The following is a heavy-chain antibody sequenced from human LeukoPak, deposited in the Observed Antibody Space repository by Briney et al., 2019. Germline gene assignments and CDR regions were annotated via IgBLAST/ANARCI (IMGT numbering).Heavy chain of an antibody. CDR2: IYSGGST. Sequence: GGSLRLSCAASGFTVSSNYMSWVRQAPGKGLEWVSVIYSGGSTYYADSVKGRFTISRDNSKNTLYLQMNSLRAEDTAVYYCARGTTVWYFDYWGRGTLVTVSS. D-gene: IGHD4-11*01. V-gene: IGHV3-53*01. CDR3: ARGTTVWYFDY. J-gene: IGHJ4*02. CDR1: GFTVSSNY.